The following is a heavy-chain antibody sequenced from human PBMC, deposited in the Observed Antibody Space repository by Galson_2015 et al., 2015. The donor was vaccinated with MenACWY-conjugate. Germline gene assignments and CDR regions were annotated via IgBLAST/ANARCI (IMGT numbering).Heavy chain of an antibody. CDR3: ARDHYGDYFHDY. CDR2: ISSGGSTI. V-gene: IGHV3-48*02. CDR1: GFTFSSYS. Sequence: SLRLSCAASGFTFSSYSMNWVRQDPGKGLEWASYISSGGSTIYYADSVKGRFTISRDNAKYSLYLQMNSLRDEDTAVYYCARDHYGDYFHDYWGQGTLVTVSS. J-gene: IGHJ4*02. D-gene: IGHD4-17*01.